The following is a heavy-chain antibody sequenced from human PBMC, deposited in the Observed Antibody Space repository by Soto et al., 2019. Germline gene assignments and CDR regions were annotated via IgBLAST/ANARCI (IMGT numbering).Heavy chain of an antibody. J-gene: IGHJ5*02. CDR1: GYTFTSYD. D-gene: IGHD4-4*01. Sequence: QVQLVQSGAEVKKPGASVKVSCKASGYTFTSYDINWGRQATGQGLEWMGWMNPNSGNTGYAQKFQGRVTMTRNTSISTAYMELSSLRSEDTAVYYCARGAQYSNERWFDPWGQGTLVTVSS. V-gene: IGHV1-8*01. CDR3: ARGAQYSNERWFDP. CDR2: MNPNSGNT.